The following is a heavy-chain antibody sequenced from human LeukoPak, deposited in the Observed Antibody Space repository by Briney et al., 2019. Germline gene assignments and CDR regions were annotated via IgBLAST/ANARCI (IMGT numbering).Heavy chain of an antibody. D-gene: IGHD4/OR15-4a*01. CDR1: GFTVSSNS. V-gene: IGHV3-53*01. J-gene: IGHJ4*02. CDR2: IYSGTI. CDR3: ARRAGAYSHPYDY. Sequence: GGSLRLSCTDSGFTVSSNSMSSVREAPGKGLEWVSFIYSGTIHYSDSVKGRFTISRDNSKNTLYLQMNSLRAEDTAVYYCARRAGAYSHPYDYWGQGTLVTVSS.